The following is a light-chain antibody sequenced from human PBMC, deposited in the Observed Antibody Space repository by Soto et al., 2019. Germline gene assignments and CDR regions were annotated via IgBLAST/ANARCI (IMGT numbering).Light chain of an antibody. J-gene: IGKJ2*01. CDR2: AAS. Sequence: DIQMTQSPSSLSASVGDRVTITCRASQGISNYLAWYQQKPGKVPKLLIYAASTLQXGVPSRFSGSGSGTDXXXXXXXXXXEDVATYYCXXYNSAPHTFGQGTKLEIK. V-gene: IGKV1-27*01. CDR3: XXYNSAPHT. CDR1: QGISNY.